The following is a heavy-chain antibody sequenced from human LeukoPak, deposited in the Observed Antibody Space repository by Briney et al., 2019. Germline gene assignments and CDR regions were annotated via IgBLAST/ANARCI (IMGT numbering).Heavy chain of an antibody. Sequence: GGSLRLSCAASGFTFSSYAMHWVRQAPGKGLEWVAVIPYDGSNKYYADSVKGRFTISRDNSKNTLYLRMNSLRAEDTAVYYCARDAQVPAAEYYFDYWGQGTLVTVSS. CDR3: ARDAQVPAAEYYFDY. CDR1: GFTFSSYA. V-gene: IGHV3-30*04. D-gene: IGHD2-2*01. CDR2: IPYDGSNK. J-gene: IGHJ4*02.